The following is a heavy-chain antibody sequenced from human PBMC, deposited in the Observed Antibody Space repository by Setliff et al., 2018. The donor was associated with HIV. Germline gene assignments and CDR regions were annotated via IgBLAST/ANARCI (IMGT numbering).Heavy chain of an antibody. J-gene: IGHJ5*02. Sequence: ASVKVSCKASGYTFTGYYMHWVRQAPGQGLEWMGWISANSGGTNYAQKFQGRVTMTRDTSISTAYLELSSLTSDDTAVYYCARVLAGLNWFDPWGQGTLVTVSS. D-gene: IGHD2-15*01. CDR2: ISANSGGT. CDR1: GYTFTGYY. CDR3: ARVLAGLNWFDP. V-gene: IGHV1-2*02.